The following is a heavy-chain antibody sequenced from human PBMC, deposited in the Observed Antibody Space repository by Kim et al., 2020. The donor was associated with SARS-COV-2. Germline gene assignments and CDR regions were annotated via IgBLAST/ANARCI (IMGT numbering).Heavy chain of an antibody. CDR2: ISSSSSTI. V-gene: IGHV3-48*02. CDR3: ARDSYNWNGFRYYGMDV. CDR1: GFTFSSYS. D-gene: IGHD1-1*01. J-gene: IGHJ6*02. Sequence: GGSLRLSCAASGFTFSSYSMNWVRQAPGKGLEWVSYISSSSSTIYYADSVKGRFTISRDNAKNSLYLQMNSLRDEDTAVYYCARDSYNWNGFRYYGMDVWGQGTTVTVSS.